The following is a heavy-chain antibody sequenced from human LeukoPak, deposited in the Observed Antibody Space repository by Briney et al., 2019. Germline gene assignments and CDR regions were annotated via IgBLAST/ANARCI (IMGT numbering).Heavy chain of an antibody. J-gene: IGHJ4*02. Sequence: GASVKVSCKASGGTFNNYAFNWVRQAPGQGPEWMGTIIPIFGTTNYAQKFQGRVTITADESTGTAYMELSSLRSEDTAVYYCAKDSPPIRGVLFFWGQGTLVTVSS. CDR1: GGTFNNYA. CDR3: AKDSPPIRGVLFF. D-gene: IGHD3-10*01. V-gene: IGHV1-69*13. CDR2: IIPIFGTT.